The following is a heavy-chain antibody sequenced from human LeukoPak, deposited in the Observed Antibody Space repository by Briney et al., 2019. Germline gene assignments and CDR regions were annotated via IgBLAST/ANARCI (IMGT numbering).Heavy chain of an antibody. CDR1: GFTFSSYW. CDR3: ARSGAYTGSTWTFDY. Sequence: GGSLRLSCAASGFTFSSYWMHWVRQAPGKGLVWVSRVNSDGSTTSYADSVKGRFTISRDNAKNTLYLQVNSLRAEDTAVYHCARSGAYTGSTWTFDYWGQGTLVTVSS. D-gene: IGHD6-13*01. J-gene: IGHJ4*02. CDR2: VNSDGSTT. V-gene: IGHV3-74*01.